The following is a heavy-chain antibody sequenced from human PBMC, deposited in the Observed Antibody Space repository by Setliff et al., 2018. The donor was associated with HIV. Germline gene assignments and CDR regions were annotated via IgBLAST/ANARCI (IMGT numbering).Heavy chain of an antibody. V-gene: IGHV5-51*01. CDR1: GYYFTNYW. J-gene: IGHJ3*02. D-gene: IGHD6-13*01. CDR2: IYPGDSDT. Sequence: GESLKISCKASGYYFTNYWIGWVRQMPGKGLEWMGIIYPGDSDTRYNPSFQGQVTISADKSISTAYLQWSSLKASDTAMYYCARGYSSSWYCDAFDIWGQGTMVTVSS. CDR3: ARGYSSSWYCDAFDI.